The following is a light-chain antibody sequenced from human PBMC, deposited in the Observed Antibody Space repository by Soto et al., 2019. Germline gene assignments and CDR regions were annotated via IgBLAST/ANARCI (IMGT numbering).Light chain of an antibody. CDR2: KAS. V-gene: IGKV1-5*03. J-gene: IGKJ4*01. CDR1: QSISNW. Sequence: DIQMTQSPSTLSASVGDRVTITCRASQSISNWLAWYKQKPGKAPNLLIYKASSLEIGVPSRFSVLGSGTEFTLTISSLQTDDFATYYCQQYNTYPLTFGGGTKVEIK. CDR3: QQYNTYPLT.